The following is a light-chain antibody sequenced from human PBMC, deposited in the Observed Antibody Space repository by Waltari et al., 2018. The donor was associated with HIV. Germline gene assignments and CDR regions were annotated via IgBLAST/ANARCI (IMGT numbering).Light chain of an antibody. V-gene: IGLV2-14*01. Sequence: QSALTQPASVSGSPGQSITISCTGTSSDVGGYNYVSWYQQHPGKAPKLMLDDVSKRRSGVSNRCSGSKSGNTASLTISGLQAEDEADYYCSSYTSSFVVFGGGTKLTVL. CDR2: DVS. J-gene: IGLJ2*01. CDR1: SSDVGGYNY. CDR3: SSYTSSFVV.